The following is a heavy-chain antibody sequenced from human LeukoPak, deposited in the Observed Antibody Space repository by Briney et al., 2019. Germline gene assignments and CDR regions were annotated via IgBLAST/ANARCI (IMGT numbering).Heavy chain of an antibody. J-gene: IGHJ4*02. CDR3: AREGIAAAGRTPFDY. CDR1: GYTFTSYY. Sequence: ASVKVSCKASGYTFTSYYMHWVRQAPGQGLEWMGIINPSGGSTSYAQKFQGRVTMTRDTSTSTVYMELSSLRSEDTAVYHCAREGIAAAGRTPFDYWGQGTLVTVSS. CDR2: INPSGGST. D-gene: IGHD6-13*01. V-gene: IGHV1-46*01.